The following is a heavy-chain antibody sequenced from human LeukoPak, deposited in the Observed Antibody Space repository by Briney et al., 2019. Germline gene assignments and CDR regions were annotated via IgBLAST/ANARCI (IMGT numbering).Heavy chain of an antibody. D-gene: IGHD6-19*01. Sequence: PSETLSLTCTVSGGSLSSYYWSWIRQPPGKGLEWIGYIYYSGSTNYNPSPKSRVTISVDTSKTQFSLKLSSVTAADTAVYYCARGMAVAGPFDPWGQGTLVTVSS. J-gene: IGHJ5*02. CDR2: IYYSGST. V-gene: IGHV4-59*01. CDR1: GGSLSSYY. CDR3: ARGMAVAGPFDP.